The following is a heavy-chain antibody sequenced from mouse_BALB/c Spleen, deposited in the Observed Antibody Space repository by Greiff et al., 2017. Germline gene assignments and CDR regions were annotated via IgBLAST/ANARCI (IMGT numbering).Heavy chain of an antibody. CDR1: GYSITSDYA. CDR3: ARVYYDYAYFDY. J-gene: IGHJ2*01. D-gene: IGHD2-4*01. CDR2: ISYSGST. Sequence: DVQLVESGPGLVKPSQSLSLTCTVTGYSITSDYAWNWIRQFPGNKLEWMGYISYSGSTSYNPSLKSRISITRDTSKNQFFLQLNSVTTEDTATYYCARVYYDYAYFDYWGQGTTLTVSS. V-gene: IGHV3-2*02.